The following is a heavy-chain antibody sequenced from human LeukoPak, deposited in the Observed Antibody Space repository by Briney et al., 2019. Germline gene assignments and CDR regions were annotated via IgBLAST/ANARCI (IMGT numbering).Heavy chain of an antibody. V-gene: IGHV1-69*13. CDR3: ARGVLENIALYYFDY. J-gene: IGHJ4*02. CDR1: GGTFSSYA. CDR2: IIPIFGTA. D-gene: IGHD2/OR15-2a*01. Sequence: SVKVSCKASGGTFSSYAISWVRQAPGQGLEWMGGIIPIFGTANYAQKFQGRVTITADESTSTAYMELSSLRSEDTAVYYCARGVLENIALYYFDYWGQGTLVTVSS.